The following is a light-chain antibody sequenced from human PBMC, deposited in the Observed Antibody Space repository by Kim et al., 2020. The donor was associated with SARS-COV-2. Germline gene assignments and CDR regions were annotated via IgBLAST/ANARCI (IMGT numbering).Light chain of an antibody. J-gene: IGLJ6*01. CDR2: DVD. CDR3: SSYSYTGTV. Sequence: PAQSITLSCTGTSSDVGGFNYVSLYQQYPGKVPKLIIYDVDKWPSGVSDRFSGSKSGNTASLTISGLQPEDEADYYCSSYSYTGTVFGTGTQLTVL. CDR1: SSDVGGFNY. V-gene: IGLV2-14*03.